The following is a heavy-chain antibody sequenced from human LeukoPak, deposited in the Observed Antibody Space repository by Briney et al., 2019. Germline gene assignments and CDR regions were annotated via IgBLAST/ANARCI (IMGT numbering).Heavy chain of an antibody. D-gene: IGHD5-18*01. CDR2: INHSGSI. CDR3: ARGKIQLWFSLDY. V-gene: IGHV4-34*01. Sequence: SETLFLTCAVYGGSFSGYYWSWIRQPPGKGLEWIGEINHSGSINYNPSLKSRVTISVDTCHNQYSLNLSSVTAADTAVYYCARGKIQLWFSLDYWGQGTLVTVSS. J-gene: IGHJ4*02. CDR1: GGSFSGYY.